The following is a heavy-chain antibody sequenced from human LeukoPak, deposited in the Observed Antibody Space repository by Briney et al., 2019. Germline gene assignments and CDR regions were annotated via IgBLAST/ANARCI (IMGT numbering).Heavy chain of an antibody. CDR3: ARGNYYGSGSYSWGDWDDAFDI. V-gene: IGHV3-21*01. Sequence: PGGSLRLSCAASGFTFSSHAMHWVRQAPGKGLEWVSSISSSSSYIYYADSVKGRFTISRDNAKNSLYLQMNSLRAEDTAVYYCARGNYYGSGSYSWGDWDDAFDIWGQGTMVTVSS. D-gene: IGHD3-10*01. J-gene: IGHJ3*02. CDR1: GFTFSSHA. CDR2: ISSSSSYI.